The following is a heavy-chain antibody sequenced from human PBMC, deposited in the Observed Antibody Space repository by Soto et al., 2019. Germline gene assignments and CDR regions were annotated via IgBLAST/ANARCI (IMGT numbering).Heavy chain of an antibody. D-gene: IGHD3-10*01. J-gene: IGHJ4*02. V-gene: IGHV4-31*03. Sequence: SETLSLTCTVSGGSISSGGYYWSWIRQHPGKGLEWIGYIYYSGSTYYNPSLKSRVTISVDTSKNQFSLKLSSVTAADTAVYYGARELWFGGQGRGGIDYWGQGTLVTVSS. CDR3: ARELWFGGQGRGGIDY. CDR2: IYYSGST. CDR1: GGSISSGGYY.